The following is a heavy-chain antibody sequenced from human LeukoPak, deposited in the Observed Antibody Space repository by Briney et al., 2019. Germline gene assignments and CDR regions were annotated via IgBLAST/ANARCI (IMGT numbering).Heavy chain of an antibody. CDR3: ARVLRYCSGGNCYSGGLGYMDV. CDR1: GFTFSAYN. Sequence: PGGSLRLSCATSGFTFSAYNMHWVRQAPGKGLEWVSAISVSGNTYHADSVKGRFTISRDNAKNSLFLQMNSLRAEDTAVYYCARVLRYCSGGNCYSGGLGYMDVWGKGTTVTISS. D-gene: IGHD2-15*01. V-gene: IGHV3-69-1*01. J-gene: IGHJ6*03. CDR2: ISVSGNT.